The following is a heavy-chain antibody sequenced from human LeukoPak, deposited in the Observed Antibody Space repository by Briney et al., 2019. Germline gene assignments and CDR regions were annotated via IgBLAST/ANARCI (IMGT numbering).Heavy chain of an antibody. V-gene: IGHV4-30-2*01. CDR1: GGPISSGGYS. CDR3: ARGDGDDSSGYHAEYFQH. J-gene: IGHJ1*01. Sequence: PSETLSLTCAVSGGPISSGGYSWSWIRQPPGKGLEWIGYIYHSGSTYYNPSLKSRVTISVDRSKNQFSLKLSSVTAADTAVYYCARGDGDDSSGYHAEYFQHWGQGTLVTVSS. CDR2: IYHSGST. D-gene: IGHD3-22*01.